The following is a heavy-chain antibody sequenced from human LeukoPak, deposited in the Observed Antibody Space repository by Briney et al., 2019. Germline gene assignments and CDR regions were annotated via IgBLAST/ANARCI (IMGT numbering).Heavy chain of an antibody. V-gene: IGHV1-2*02. CDR2: INPNSGGT. Sequence: ASVKVSCKASGYTFNGHYMHWVRQAPGQGLEWMGWINPNSGGTNYAQKLQGRVTMTTDTSTSTAYMELRSLRSDDTAVYYCARDSGIVVVAATELWGQGTLVTVSS. CDR1: GYTFNGHY. CDR3: ARDSGIVVVAATEL. D-gene: IGHD2-15*01. J-gene: IGHJ4*02.